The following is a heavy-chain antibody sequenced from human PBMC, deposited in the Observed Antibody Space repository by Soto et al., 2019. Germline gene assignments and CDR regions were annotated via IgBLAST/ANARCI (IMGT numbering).Heavy chain of an antibody. J-gene: IGHJ5*02. V-gene: IGHV4-59*01. CDR3: ARGCSGGSCHLSPWFDP. Sequence: SETLSLTCTVSGGSISSYYWSWIRQPPGKGLEWIGYIYYCGSTNYNPSLKSRVTISVDTSKNQFSLKLSSVTAADTAVYYCARGCSGGSCHLSPWFDPWGQGTLVTVSS. D-gene: IGHD2-15*01. CDR2: IYYCGST. CDR1: GGSISSYY.